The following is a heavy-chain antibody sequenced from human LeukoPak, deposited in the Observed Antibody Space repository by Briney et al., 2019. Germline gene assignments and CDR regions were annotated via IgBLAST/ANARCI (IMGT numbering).Heavy chain of an antibody. V-gene: IGHV4-4*09. Sequence: SETLSLTCTVSGGSISSYYWSWIRQPPGKGLEWIGYIYTSGSTNYNPSLKSRVTISVDTSKNQFSLKLSSVTAADTAVYYCARHLRITMVRGVIILKDNWFDPWGQGTLVTVSS. CDR3: ARHLRITMVRGVIILKDNWFDP. CDR1: GGSISSYY. J-gene: IGHJ5*02. D-gene: IGHD3-10*01. CDR2: IYTSGST.